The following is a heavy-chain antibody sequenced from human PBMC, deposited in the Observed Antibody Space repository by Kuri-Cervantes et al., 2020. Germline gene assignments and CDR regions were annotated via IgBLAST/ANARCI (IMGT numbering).Heavy chain of an antibody. V-gene: IGHV4-31*03. CDR3: ARDPGGGSWFDP. J-gene: IGHJ5*02. CDR2: IYYSGST. CDR1: GGSISSGGYY. D-gene: IGHD1-26*01. Sequence: SQTLSLTCTVSGGSISSGGYYWSWIRQHPGKGLEWIGYIYYSGSTYYNPSLKSRVTISVDTSKNQFSLKLSSVTAADTAVYYCARDPGGGSWFDPWGQGTLVTVSS.